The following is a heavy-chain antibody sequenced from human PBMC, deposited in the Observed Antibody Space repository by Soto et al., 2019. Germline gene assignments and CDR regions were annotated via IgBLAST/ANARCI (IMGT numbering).Heavy chain of an antibody. CDR3: ARVRSYYHSSGWYYFDY. J-gene: IGHJ4*02. Sequence: SETLSLTCTVSGGSISSYYWSWIRQPPGKGLEWIGYIYYSGSTNYNPSLKSRVTISVDTSKNQFSLKLSSVTAADTAVYYCARVRSYYHSSGWYYFDYWGQGPLVTVSS. CDR1: GGSISSYY. V-gene: IGHV4-59*01. D-gene: IGHD3-22*01. CDR2: IYYSGST.